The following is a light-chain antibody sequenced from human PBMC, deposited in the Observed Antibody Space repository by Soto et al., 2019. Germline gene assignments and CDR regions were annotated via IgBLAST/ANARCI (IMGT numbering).Light chain of an antibody. CDR2: GAS. J-gene: IGKJ5*01. CDR3: QQYNNWPRYP. Sequence: IATPWYPATLSLSPWDIATPFCRGSQRISSNLAWYQQKPGQAPRLLIYGASPTATGVPVRFSGSGSGTEFTLTSGSLQTEDFAIYDCQQYNNWPRYPCGQCTQREIK. V-gene: IGKV3D-15*01. CDR1: QRISSN.